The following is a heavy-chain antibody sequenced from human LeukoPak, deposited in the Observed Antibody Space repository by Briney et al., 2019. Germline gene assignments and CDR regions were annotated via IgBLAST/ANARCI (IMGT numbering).Heavy chain of an antibody. CDR2: IYHSGST. V-gene: IGHV4-30-2*01. Sequence: SETLSLTCAVSGGSISSGGYSWSWIRQPPGKGLEWIGYIYHSGSTYYNPSLKSRVTISVDTSKNQFSLKLSSVTAADTAVYYCASGSPYYYGMDVWGQGTTVTVSS. J-gene: IGHJ6*02. D-gene: IGHD1-26*01. CDR3: ASGSPYYYGMDV. CDR1: GGSISSGGYS.